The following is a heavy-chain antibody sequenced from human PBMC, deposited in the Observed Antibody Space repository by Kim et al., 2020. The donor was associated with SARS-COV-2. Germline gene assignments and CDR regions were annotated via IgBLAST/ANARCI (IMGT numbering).Heavy chain of an antibody. Sequence: SETLSLTCSVSGDSISTYYWSWIRQPPGKGLEWIGYIYYSGSTNYNPSLKSRVTISVDMSKNHFSLKLSSVTAADTAVYYCARGDGSYWGGWFDPWGQGTLVTVSS. D-gene: IGHD1-26*01. CDR3: ARGDGSYWGGWFDP. CDR2: IYYSGST. V-gene: IGHV4-59*01. CDR1: GDSISTYY. J-gene: IGHJ5*02.